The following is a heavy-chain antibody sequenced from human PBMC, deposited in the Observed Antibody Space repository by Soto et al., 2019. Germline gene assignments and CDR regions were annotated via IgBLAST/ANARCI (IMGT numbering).Heavy chain of an antibody. J-gene: IGHJ4*02. Sequence: EVQLVESGGGLVQPGGSLRLSCAASGFTFSSYSMNWVRQAPAKGLEWVSYISSSSSTIYYADSVKGRFTISRDNAKNSLDLQITSLRAEDTAVYYCARAGYDFWSAASDYWGQGTLVTVSS. CDR2: ISSSSSTI. CDR3: ARAGYDFWSAASDY. V-gene: IGHV3-48*01. CDR1: GFTFSSYS. D-gene: IGHD3-3*01.